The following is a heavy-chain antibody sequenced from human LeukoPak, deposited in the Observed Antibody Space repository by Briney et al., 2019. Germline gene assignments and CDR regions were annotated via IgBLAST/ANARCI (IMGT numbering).Heavy chain of an antibody. V-gene: IGHV3-30*02. CDR1: GFTFSSYG. CDR3: AKDRGLTGDLRGFDY. D-gene: IGHD7-27*01. J-gene: IGHJ4*02. CDR2: IRYDGSNK. Sequence: GGSLGLSCAASGFTFSSYGMHWVRQAPGKGLEWVAFIRYDGSNKYCADSVKGRFTISRDNSKNTLYLQMNSLRAEDTAVYYCAKDRGLTGDLRGFDYWGQGTLVTVSS.